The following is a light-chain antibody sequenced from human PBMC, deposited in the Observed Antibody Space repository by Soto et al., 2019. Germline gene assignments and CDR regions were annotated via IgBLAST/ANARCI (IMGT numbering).Light chain of an antibody. CDR2: AAS. CDR1: QGIRND. Sequence: AIPMTQSPSSLSASVGDRVTITCRASQGIRNDLGWYQEKPGKAPKVLIYAASTLQIGVPSRFSGSGSGTDFTLTISNLQPEDFATYYCLQDYSYPRTFGQGTKVEIK. CDR3: LQDYSYPRT. J-gene: IGKJ1*01. V-gene: IGKV1-6*01.